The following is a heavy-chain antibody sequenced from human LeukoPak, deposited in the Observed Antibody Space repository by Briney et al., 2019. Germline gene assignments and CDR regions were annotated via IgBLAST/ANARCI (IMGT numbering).Heavy chain of an antibody. D-gene: IGHD6-13*01. CDR1: GFTFSSYA. Sequence: GGSLRLSCAASGFTFSSYAMSWVRQAPGKGLEWVSAISGSGGSPYYADSVKGRFTISRDNSKNTLYLQMNSLRAEDTAVYYCAKEQGSSWSRSFDYWGREPWSPSPQ. CDR3: AKEQGSSWSRSFDY. CDR2: ISGSGGSP. J-gene: IGHJ4*02. V-gene: IGHV3-23*01.